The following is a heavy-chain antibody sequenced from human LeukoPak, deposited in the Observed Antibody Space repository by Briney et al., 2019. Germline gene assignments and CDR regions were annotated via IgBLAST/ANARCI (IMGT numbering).Heavy chain of an antibody. CDR3: ARDGHDFWSGYSEATAFDI. CDR2: XNPSGGST. J-gene: IGHJ3*02. V-gene: IGHV1-46*01. CDR1: GYTFTSYY. Sequence: ASXXXSCXASGYTFTSYYXHWVRQAPGXGXXXXXIXNPSGGSTSYAQKFQGRVTMTRDTSTSTVYMELSSLRSEDTAVYYCARDGHDFWSGYSEATAFDIWGQGTMVTVSS. D-gene: IGHD3-3*01.